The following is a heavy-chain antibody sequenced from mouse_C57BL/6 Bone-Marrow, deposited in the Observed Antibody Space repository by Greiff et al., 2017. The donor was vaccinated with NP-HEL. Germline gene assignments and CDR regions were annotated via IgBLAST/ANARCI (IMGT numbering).Heavy chain of an antibody. Sequence: VQLQQSGAELVRPGTSVKVSCKASGYAFTNYLIEWVKQRPGQGLEWIGVINPGSGGTNYNEKFKGKATLTADKSSSTAYMHLSSLTSEDSAVYFCARWGRGVFDYWGQGTTLTVSS. CDR3: ARWGRGVFDY. V-gene: IGHV1-54*01. CDR2: INPGSGGT. CDR1: GYAFTNYL. J-gene: IGHJ2*01.